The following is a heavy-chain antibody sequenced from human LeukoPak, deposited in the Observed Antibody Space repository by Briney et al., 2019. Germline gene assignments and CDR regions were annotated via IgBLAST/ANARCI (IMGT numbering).Heavy chain of an antibody. CDR2: IYYSGST. V-gene: IGHV4-59*01. J-gene: IGHJ4*02. CDR3: ARASADYYGSGSTPFDY. D-gene: IGHD3-10*01. CDR1: GGSISSYY. Sequence: SETLSLTCTVSGGSISSYYRSWIRQPPGKGLEWIGYIYYSGSTNYNPSLKSRVTISVDTSKNQFSLKLSSVTAADTTVYYCARASADYYGSGSTPFDYWGQGTLVTVSS.